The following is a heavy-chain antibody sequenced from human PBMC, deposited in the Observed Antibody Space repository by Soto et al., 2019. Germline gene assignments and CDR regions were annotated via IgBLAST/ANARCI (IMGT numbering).Heavy chain of an antibody. CDR3: SLGRATFRVRWFAL. CDR1: GGSISSGGYY. CDR2: IYYSGST. V-gene: IGHV4-31*03. Sequence: PSETLSLTCTVSGGSISSGGYYWSWIRQHPGKGLEWIGYIYYSGSTYYNPSLKSRVTISVDTSKNQFSLKLSSVTAADTAVYYCSLGRATFRVRWFALWGQGTLVTVSS. J-gene: IGHJ5*02.